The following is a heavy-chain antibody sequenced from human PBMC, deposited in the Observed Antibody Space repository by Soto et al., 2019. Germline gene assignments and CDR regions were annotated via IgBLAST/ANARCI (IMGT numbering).Heavy chain of an antibody. CDR3: ARYTAVADPYYFDY. CDR2: ISDGVDRA. J-gene: IGHJ4*02. CDR1: GFNFATYS. V-gene: IGHV3-23*01. Sequence: GGSLRLSCAASGFNFATYSMSWVRQAPGKGLEWVAGISDGVDRAYYGDSVKGRFTISRDTSKNMLYLHMNSLRAEDTAIYYCARYTAVADPYYFDYWGQGTMVTVSS. D-gene: IGHD6-19*01.